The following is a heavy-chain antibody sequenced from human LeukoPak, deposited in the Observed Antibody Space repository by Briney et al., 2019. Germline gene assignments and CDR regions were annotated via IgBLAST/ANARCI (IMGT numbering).Heavy chain of an antibody. J-gene: IGHJ4*02. Sequence: SQTLSLTCAISGASFSSNSAAWNWISQSPSRGLEWLGRTYYRSKWYNDYAVSVKSRITINPDTSKNQFSLQLNSVTPEDTAVYYCARDHDFWSGLIDYWGQGTLVTVSS. CDR2: TYYRSKWYN. D-gene: IGHD3-3*01. CDR3: ARDHDFWSGLIDY. CDR1: GASFSSNSAA. V-gene: IGHV6-1*01.